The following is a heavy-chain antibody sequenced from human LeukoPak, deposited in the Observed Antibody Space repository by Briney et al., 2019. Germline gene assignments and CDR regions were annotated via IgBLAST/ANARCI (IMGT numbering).Heavy chain of an antibody. V-gene: IGHV3-66*01. CDR2: IYSGGST. D-gene: IGHD3-9*01. CDR3: ARENYDILTGYTWFDP. J-gene: IGHJ5*02. CDR1: GFTVSSNY. Sequence: GGSLRLSCAAAGFTVSSNYMSWVRQAPGKGLEWVSVIYSGGSTYYADSVKGRFTISRDNSKNTLYLQMNSLRAEDTAVYYCARENYDILTGYTWFDPWGQGTLVTVSS.